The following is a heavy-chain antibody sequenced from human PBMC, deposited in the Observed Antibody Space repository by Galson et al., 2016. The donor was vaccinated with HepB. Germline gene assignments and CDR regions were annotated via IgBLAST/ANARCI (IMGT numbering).Heavy chain of an antibody. Sequence: SLRLSCAASGFTFSSYGMHWVRQAPGKGLEWVAVISYDGTNKYYGDSVKGRFTISRDNSKNTLYLQMNSLRAEDTAGYNCAKDDSNGYYYFDYWGEGTLVTVSS. V-gene: IGHV3-30*18. J-gene: IGHJ4*02. CDR2: ISYDGTNK. D-gene: IGHD3-22*01. CDR3: AKDDSNGYYYFDY. CDR1: GFTFSSYG.